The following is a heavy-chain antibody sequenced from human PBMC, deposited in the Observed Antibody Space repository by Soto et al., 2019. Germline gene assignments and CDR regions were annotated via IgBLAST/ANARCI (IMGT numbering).Heavy chain of an antibody. D-gene: IGHD6-19*01. Sequence: QITLKESGPTLVRPTQTLTLTCTFSGFSLSTSGLGVGWIRQPPGKALEWLALIYWNDDKRYSPSLKARLTLTKDTSKHQVVLTMTNMDPVDTATYYCAHRPSGWYLFDYWGQGTLVTVSS. V-gene: IGHV2-5*01. CDR3: AHRPSGWYLFDY. CDR2: IYWNDDK. CDR1: GFSLSTSGLG. J-gene: IGHJ4*02.